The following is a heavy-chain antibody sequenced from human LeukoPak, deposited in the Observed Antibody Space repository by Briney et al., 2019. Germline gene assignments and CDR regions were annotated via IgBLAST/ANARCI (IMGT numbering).Heavy chain of an antibody. D-gene: IGHD6-13*01. J-gene: IGHJ4*02. CDR2: ISSSSSYI. CDR3: ARHRIAWGGFDC. V-gene: IGHV3-21*01. CDR1: GFTFSSYS. Sequence: GGSLRLSCAASGFTFSSYSMNWVRQAPGKGLEWVSSISSSSSYIYYADSVKGRFTISRDNAKNSLYLQMNSLRAEDTAVYYCARHRIAWGGFDCWGQGTLVTVSS.